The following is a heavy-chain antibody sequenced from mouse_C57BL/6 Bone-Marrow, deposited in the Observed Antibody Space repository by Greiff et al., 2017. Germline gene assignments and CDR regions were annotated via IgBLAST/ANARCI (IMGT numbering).Heavy chain of an antibody. J-gene: IGHJ1*03. Sequence: VKLMESGAELVKPGASVKISCKASGYAFSSYWMNWVKQRPGKGLEWIGQIYPGDGDTNYNGKFKGKATLTADKSSSTAYMQLSSLTSEDAAVYFCARGNDYWYFDVWGTGTTVTVSS. CDR1: GYAFSSYW. D-gene: IGHD2-3*01. V-gene: IGHV1-80*01. CDR3: ARGNDYWYFDV. CDR2: IYPGDGDT.